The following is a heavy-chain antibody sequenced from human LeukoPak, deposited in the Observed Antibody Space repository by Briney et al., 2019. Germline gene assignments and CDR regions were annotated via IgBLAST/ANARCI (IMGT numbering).Heavy chain of an antibody. V-gene: IGHV3-21*01. J-gene: IGHJ5*02. D-gene: IGHD3-22*01. CDR2: ISSSSSCI. CDR3: ARVSYDKPS. CDR1: GFTFSSYS. Sequence: GGSLRLSCAASGFTFSSYSMNWVRQAPGKGLEWVSSISSSSSCIYYADSVKGRFTISRDNAKNSLYLKMNSLRAEDTAVYYCARVSYDKPSLGQGTLVTVSS.